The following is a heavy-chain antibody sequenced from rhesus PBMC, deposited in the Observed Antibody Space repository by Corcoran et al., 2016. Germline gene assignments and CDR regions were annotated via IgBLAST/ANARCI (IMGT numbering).Heavy chain of an antibody. Sequence: EVQLVQSGAEVKRPGESLKISCKTSGYSFTSYWISWVRQMPGKGLEWMGAIHPSDADTTYSPSCQGKGTIAADKTLSTTYLQWSSLKASDSATYYCAKEADPHWYFDLWGQGVLVTVSS. V-gene: IGHV5-2*01. CDR2: IHPSDADT. CDR1: GYSFTSYW. J-gene: IGHJ5-1*01. D-gene: IGHD2-21*01. CDR3: AKEADPHWYFDL.